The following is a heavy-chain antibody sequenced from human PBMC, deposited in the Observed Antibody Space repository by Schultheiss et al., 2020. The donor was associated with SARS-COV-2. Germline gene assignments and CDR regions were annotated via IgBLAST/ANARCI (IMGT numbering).Heavy chain of an antibody. CDR1: GGTFSSYA. D-gene: IGHD6-19*01. CDR2: INPNSGGT. J-gene: IGHJ4*02. V-gene: IGHV1-2*02. Sequence: ASVKVSCKASGGTFSSYAISWVRQAPGQGLEWMGWINPNSGGTNYAQKFQGRVTMTRDTSISTAYMELSRLRSDDTAVYYCARDPIWMGQWLVFDYWGQGALVTVSS. CDR3: ARDPIWMGQWLVFDY.